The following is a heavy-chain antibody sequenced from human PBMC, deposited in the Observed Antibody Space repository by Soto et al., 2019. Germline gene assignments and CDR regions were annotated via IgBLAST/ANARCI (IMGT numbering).Heavy chain of an antibody. V-gene: IGHV1-46*01. D-gene: IGHD3-10*01. CDR3: ARPLVYTYGSHFDF. CDR2: ISPRGGAT. Sequence: QVQLVQSEAEVKKPGASVRISCKASGYTFTSYYMHWVRQTPGQGFEWMGLISPRGGATNYAPNFRGRVTMTRDTSTTTVYMELNSLRSDDTAIYYCARPLVYTYGSHFDFWGQGTLVTVSS. CDR1: GYTFTSYY. J-gene: IGHJ4*02.